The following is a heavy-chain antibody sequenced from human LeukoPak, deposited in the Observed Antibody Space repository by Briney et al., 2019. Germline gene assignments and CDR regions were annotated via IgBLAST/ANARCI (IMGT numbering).Heavy chain of an antibody. Sequence: GGSLRLSCAVSGITLSNYGMSWVRQAPGKGLEWVAGISGSGGSTNYADSVKGRFTISRDNRKSTLYLQMNSLRAEDTAVYFCAKRGVVIRVILVGFHKEAYYFDSWGQGALVTVSS. CDR1: GITLSNYG. CDR3: AKRGVVIRVILVGFHKEAYYFDS. D-gene: IGHD3-22*01. V-gene: IGHV3-23*01. J-gene: IGHJ4*02. CDR2: ISGSGGST.